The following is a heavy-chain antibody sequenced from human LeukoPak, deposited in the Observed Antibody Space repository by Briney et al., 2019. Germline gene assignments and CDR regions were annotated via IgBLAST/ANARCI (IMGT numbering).Heavy chain of an antibody. V-gene: IGHV4-59*01. CDR1: GGSISSYY. J-gene: IGHJ4*02. D-gene: IGHD6-19*01. CDR3: ARGGRGIAVAHFDY. Sequence: SETLSLTCTVSGGSISSYYWSWIRQPPGKGLEWIGYIYYSGSTNYNPSLKSRVTISVDTSKNQFSLKLSSVTAADTAVYYCARGGRGIAVAHFDYWGQGTLVTVSS. CDR2: IYYSGST.